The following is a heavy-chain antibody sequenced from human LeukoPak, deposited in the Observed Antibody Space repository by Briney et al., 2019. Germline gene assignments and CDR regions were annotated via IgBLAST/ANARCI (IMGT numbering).Heavy chain of an antibody. Sequence: SVKVSCKASGGTFSSYTISWVRQAPGQGLEWMGRIIPILGIANYAQKFQGRVTITADKSTSTAYMELSSLRSEDTAVYYCASYAPYSNTYFDYWGQGTLVTVSS. CDR1: GGTFSSYT. CDR2: IIPILGIA. V-gene: IGHV1-69*02. CDR3: ASYAPYSNTYFDY. J-gene: IGHJ4*02. D-gene: IGHD4-11*01.